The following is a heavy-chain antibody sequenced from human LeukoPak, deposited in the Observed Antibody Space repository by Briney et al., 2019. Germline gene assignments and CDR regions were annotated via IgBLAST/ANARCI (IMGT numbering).Heavy chain of an antibody. V-gene: IGHV4-61*02. CDR3: ARDPERHSGIVVVR. CDR1: GGSVSSGSYY. J-gene: IGHJ4*02. D-gene: IGHD3-22*01. Sequence: SQTLSLTCTVSGGSVSSGSYYWSWIRQPAGKGLEWIGRIYTSGSTNYNPSLKSRVTISVDTSKNQFSLKLSSVTAADTAVYYCARDPERHSGIVVVRWGQGTLVTVSS. CDR2: IYTSGST.